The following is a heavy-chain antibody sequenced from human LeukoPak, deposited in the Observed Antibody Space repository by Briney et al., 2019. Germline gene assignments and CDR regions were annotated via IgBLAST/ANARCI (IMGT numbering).Heavy chain of an antibody. Sequence: SETLSLTCTVSGGSISSSSYYWGWICQPPGKGLEWIGSIYYSGSTYYNPSLKSRVTISVDTSKNQFSLKLSSVTAADTAVYYCARHYRSARIVVVPAAIGSFFNYWGQGTLVTVSS. D-gene: IGHD2-2*01. V-gene: IGHV4-39*01. J-gene: IGHJ4*02. CDR1: GGSISSSSYY. CDR3: ARHYRSARIVVVPAAIGSFFNY. CDR2: IYYSGST.